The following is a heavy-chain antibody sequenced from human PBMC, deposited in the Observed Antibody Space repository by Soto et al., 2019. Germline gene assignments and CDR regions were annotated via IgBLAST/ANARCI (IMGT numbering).Heavy chain of an antibody. V-gene: IGHV4-30-4*01. D-gene: IGHD3-3*01. CDR1: GGSISSGDYY. Sequence: NPSETLSLTCTVSGGSISSGDYYWSWIRQPPGKGLEWIGYIYYSGSTYYNPSLKSRVTISVDTSKNQFSLKLSSVTAADTAVYYCARVINQANYDFWSGYYADAFDIWGQGTMVTVSS. CDR2: IYYSGST. J-gene: IGHJ3*02. CDR3: ARVINQANYDFWSGYYADAFDI.